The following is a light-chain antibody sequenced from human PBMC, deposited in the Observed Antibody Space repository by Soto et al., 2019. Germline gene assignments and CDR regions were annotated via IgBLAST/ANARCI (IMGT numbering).Light chain of an antibody. CDR3: QQYNNWPQWT. CDR1: QSVSSN. Sequence: EIVMTQSPATLSVSPGERATLSCRASQSVSSNLAWYQQKPGQAPRLLIYGASTRATGIPARFSGSGSGTAVTLTIISRQSEDFVVYYCQQYNNWPQWTFGQGTKVEIK. V-gene: IGKV3-15*01. CDR2: GAS. J-gene: IGKJ1*01.